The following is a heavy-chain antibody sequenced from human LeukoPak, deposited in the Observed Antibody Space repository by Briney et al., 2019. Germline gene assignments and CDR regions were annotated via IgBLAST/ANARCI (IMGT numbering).Heavy chain of an antibody. D-gene: IGHD2-2*01. Sequence: SETLSLTCAVYGGSFGGYYWSWIRQPPGKGLEWIGEINHSGSTNYNPSLKSRVTISVDTSKNQFSLKLSSVTAADTAVYYCARAYCSSTSCYQGAVDYFDYWGQGTLVTVSS. CDR2: INHSGST. V-gene: IGHV4-34*01. J-gene: IGHJ4*02. CDR1: GGSFGGYY. CDR3: ARAYCSSTSCYQGAVDYFDY.